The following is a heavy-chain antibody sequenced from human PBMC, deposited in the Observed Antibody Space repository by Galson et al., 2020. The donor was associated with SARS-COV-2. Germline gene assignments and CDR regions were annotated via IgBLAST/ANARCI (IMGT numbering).Heavy chain of an antibody. CDR1: GFTFSSYA. CDR3: ARESALGIPVDY. V-gene: IGHV3-30*04. D-gene: IGHD7-27*01. J-gene: IGHJ4*02. CDR2: ISYDGSNK. Sequence: GESLKISCAASGFTFSSYAMHWVRQAPGKGLEWVAVISYDGSNKYYADSVKGRFTISRDNSKNTLYLQMNSLRAEDTAVYYCARESALGIPVDYWGQGTLVTVSS.